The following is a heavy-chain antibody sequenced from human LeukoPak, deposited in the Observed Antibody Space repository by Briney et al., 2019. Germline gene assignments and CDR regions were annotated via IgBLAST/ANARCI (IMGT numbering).Heavy chain of an antibody. CDR1: GFPSIEYS. D-gene: IGHD1-1*01. V-gene: IGHV3-48*01. CDR2: IGIDSGNT. Sequence: GGSLRLSCTASGFPSIEYSMNWVRQAPGKGLEWISYIGIDSGNTKYADSVRGRFTISADKAKNSLYLQMNSLRVEDTAVYYCARDHNYAFDNWGQGTLVSVAS. CDR3: ARDHNYAFDN. J-gene: IGHJ4*02.